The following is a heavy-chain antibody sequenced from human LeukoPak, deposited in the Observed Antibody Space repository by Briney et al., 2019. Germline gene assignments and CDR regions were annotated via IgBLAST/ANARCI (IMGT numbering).Heavy chain of an antibody. Sequence: PGGSLRLSCAASGFTFSSYAMHWVRQAPGKGLEWVAVISYDGSNKYYADSVKGRFTISRDNSKNTLYLQMNSLRAEDTAVYYCARDPQTGLPGDYHTDYWGQGTLVTVSS. CDR1: GFTFSSYA. CDR2: ISYDGSNK. V-gene: IGHV3-30*04. D-gene: IGHD4-17*01. CDR3: ARDPQTGLPGDYHTDY. J-gene: IGHJ4*02.